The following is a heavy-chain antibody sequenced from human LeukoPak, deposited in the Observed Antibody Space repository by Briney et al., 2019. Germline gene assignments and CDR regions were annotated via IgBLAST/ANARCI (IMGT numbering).Heavy chain of an antibody. V-gene: IGHV3-23*01. CDR1: GFTFSSYA. Sequence: GGSLRLSCAASGFTFSSYAMSWVRQAPGKGLEWVSAISGSGGSTYYADSVKGRFTISRDNSKNTLYLQMNSLRAEDTAVYYCAKEGCSSTSCSNYYYGMDVWGQGTTVTVSS. CDR3: AKEGCSSTSCSNYYYGMDV. CDR2: ISGSGGST. J-gene: IGHJ6*02. D-gene: IGHD2-2*01.